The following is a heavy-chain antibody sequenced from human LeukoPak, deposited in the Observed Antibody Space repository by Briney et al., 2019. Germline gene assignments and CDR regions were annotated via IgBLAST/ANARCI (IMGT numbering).Heavy chain of an antibody. Sequence: GGSLRLSCAASGFAFSSYTMTWVRRAPGKGLEWVSSISSSSTYIYYADSVKGRFTISRDNAKNSLFLQLNSLSAEDTAIYYCASAGSTWSAEYFQHWGQGTLVTVSS. J-gene: IGHJ1*01. CDR2: ISSSSTYI. V-gene: IGHV3-21*04. CDR3: ASAGSTWSAEYFQH. D-gene: IGHD6-13*01. CDR1: GFAFSSYT.